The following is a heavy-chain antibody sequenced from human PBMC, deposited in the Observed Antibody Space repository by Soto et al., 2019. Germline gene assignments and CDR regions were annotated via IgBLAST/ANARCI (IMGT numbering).Heavy chain of an antibody. D-gene: IGHD6-19*01. Sequence: SETLSLTCTVSGGSINNYFWSWIRQPPGRGLEWMGYIRYSGSTNYSPSFKSRVSMSVDTSKNQVSLRLTSVTTTDTAVYYCARGNGWYYPWGQGTLVTVS. CDR3: ARGNGWYYP. V-gene: IGHV4-59*01. J-gene: IGHJ5*02. CDR1: GGSINNYF. CDR2: IRYSGST.